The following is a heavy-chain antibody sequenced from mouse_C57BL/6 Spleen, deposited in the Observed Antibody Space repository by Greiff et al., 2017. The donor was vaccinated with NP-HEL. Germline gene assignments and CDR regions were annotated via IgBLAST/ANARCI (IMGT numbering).Heavy chain of an antibody. CDR3: ARFYDGYYDY. CDR2: IDPANGNT. V-gene: IGHV14-3*01. CDR1: GFNFKNTY. Sequence: EVQLQQSVAELVRPGASVKLSCTASGFNFKNTYMHWVKQRPEQGLEWIGRIDPANGNTKYAPKFQGKATITADTSSNTAYLQLSSLTSEDTAIYSCARFYDGYYDYWGQGTTLTVSS. D-gene: IGHD2-3*01. J-gene: IGHJ2*01.